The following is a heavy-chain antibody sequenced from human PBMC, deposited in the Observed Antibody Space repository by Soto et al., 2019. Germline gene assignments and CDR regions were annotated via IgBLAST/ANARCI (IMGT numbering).Heavy chain of an antibody. CDR2: INHRGNT. CDR3: ARQEVPQWFTKGYYGMDV. D-gene: IGHD5-18*01. V-gene: IGHV4-34*01. J-gene: IGHJ6*02. CDR1: GGSLSGDY. Sequence: PSATLALTCAVYGGSLSGDYWPWIRQPPGKGLEWIGEINHRGNTNYNPSLKSRVTISVDTSKNQFSLKLTSVTAADTAVYYCARQEVPQWFTKGYYGMDVWDQGTTVT.